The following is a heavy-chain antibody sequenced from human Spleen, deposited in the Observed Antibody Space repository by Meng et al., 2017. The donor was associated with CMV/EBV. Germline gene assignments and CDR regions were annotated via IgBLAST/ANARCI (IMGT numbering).Heavy chain of an antibody. V-gene: IGHV5-51*01. CDR2: IYPGDSDT. J-gene: IGHJ4*02. CDR1: GYSFTNYW. Sequence: GESLKISCQGSGYSFTNYWIVWVRQMPGKGLEWMGVIYPGDSDTRVNSSFQGQISISADKSISTAYLQWSRLRASDSGMYYCARHDYGDFGPRGSVVYWGQGTLVTVSS. CDR3: ARHDYGDFGPRGSVVY. D-gene: IGHD4-17*01.